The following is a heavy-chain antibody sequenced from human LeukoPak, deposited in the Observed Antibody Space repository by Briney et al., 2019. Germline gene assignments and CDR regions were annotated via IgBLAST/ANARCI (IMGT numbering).Heavy chain of an antibody. Sequence: SETLSLTCTVSGGSISSSSYYWGWIRQPPGKGLEWIGSIYYSGSTYYNPSLKSRVTISVDTSKNQFPLKLSSVTAADTAVYYCARDTGATVTFFDYWGQGTLVTVSS. CDR2: IYYSGST. CDR3: ARDTGATVTFFDY. D-gene: IGHD4-17*01. V-gene: IGHV4-39*06. J-gene: IGHJ4*02. CDR1: GGSISSSSYY.